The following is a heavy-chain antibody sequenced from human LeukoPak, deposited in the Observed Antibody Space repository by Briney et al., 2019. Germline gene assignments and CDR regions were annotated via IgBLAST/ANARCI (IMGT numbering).Heavy chain of an antibody. Sequence: SGGSLRLSCAASGFIFSSYAMNWVRQAPGKGLEWVAGISSGDRTFHAESVKGRFTISRDKSKDTLYLQMNSLRAEDTAVYYCAKDATASPYFHWFDNWGQGTQVIVSS. D-gene: IGHD3-9*01. J-gene: IGHJ4*02. CDR1: GFIFSSYA. CDR2: ISSGDRT. CDR3: AKDATASPYFHWFDN. V-gene: IGHV3-23*01.